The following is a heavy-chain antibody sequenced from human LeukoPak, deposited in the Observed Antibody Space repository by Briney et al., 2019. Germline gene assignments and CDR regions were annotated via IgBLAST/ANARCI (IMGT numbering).Heavy chain of an antibody. CDR3: AREGSSSGWRPFDI. CDR2: IKNSGNT. CDR1: GGSISTYY. J-gene: IGHJ3*02. V-gene: IGHV4-4*07. Sequence: PSETLSLTCSVSGGSISTYYWSWIRQPAGKGLEWIGRIKNSGNTNYNPSLESRVTLSLDTSKNQFSLNLSSVTAADTAVYYCAREGSSSGWRPFDIWGQGTVVTGSS. D-gene: IGHD6-19*01.